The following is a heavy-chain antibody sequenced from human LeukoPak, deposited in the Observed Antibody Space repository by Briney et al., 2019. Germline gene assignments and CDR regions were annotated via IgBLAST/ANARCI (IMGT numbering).Heavy chain of an antibody. Sequence: AGGSLRLSFAASGFSFSVYEMHWVRQAPGRGLEWIADISGSDTSTYYADSVKGRFTISRDNAKNSLYLQMNRLRVEDTAVYYCTTLTVASIDYWGQGTLVTVSS. CDR3: TTLTVASIDY. D-gene: IGHD6-19*01. CDR1: GFSFSVYE. J-gene: IGHJ4*02. CDR2: ISGSDTST. V-gene: IGHV3-48*03.